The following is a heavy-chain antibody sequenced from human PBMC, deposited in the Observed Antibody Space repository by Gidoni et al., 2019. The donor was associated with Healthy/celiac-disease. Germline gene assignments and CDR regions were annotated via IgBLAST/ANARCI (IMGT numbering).Heavy chain of an antibody. J-gene: IGHJ4*02. CDR1: GGSLSSYY. CDR3: ARGSFYGDYVWYFDY. V-gene: IGHV4-4*07. CDR2: IYTSGST. Sequence: QVQLQESGPGLVKPSATLSLTCTVSGGSLSSYYWSWIRQPAGKGLEWSGRIYTSGSTNYNPSLKSRVTMSVDTSKNQFSLKLSSVTAADTAVYYCARGSFYGDYVWYFDYWGQGTLVTVSS. D-gene: IGHD4-17*01.